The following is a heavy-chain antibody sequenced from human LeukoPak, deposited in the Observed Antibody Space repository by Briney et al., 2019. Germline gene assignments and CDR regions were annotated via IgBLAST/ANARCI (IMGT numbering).Heavy chain of an antibody. CDR3: ASLWGGDGNYFDY. D-gene: IGHD2/OR15-2a*01. Sequence: ASVKVSCKASGYTFTSYFIHWVRQAPGQGLELMGIINPSGGRTSYAQKFQGRVTMTRDMSTSTVYMEVSSLRAEDAAVYYCASLWGGDGNYFDYWGQGTLVTVSS. V-gene: IGHV1-46*01. J-gene: IGHJ4*02. CDR2: INPSGGRT. CDR1: GYTFTSYF.